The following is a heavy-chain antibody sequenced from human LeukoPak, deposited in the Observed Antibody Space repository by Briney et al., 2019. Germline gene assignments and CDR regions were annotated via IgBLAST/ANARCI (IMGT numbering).Heavy chain of an antibody. D-gene: IGHD4-23*01. V-gene: IGHV4-59*08. Sequence: SETLSLTCTVSGGSISSYYWSWIRQPPGKGLEWIGDIYYSGSTNYNPSLKSRVTISVDTSKNQFSLKLSSVTAADTAVYYCARHDYGGNSNYWGQGTLVTVSS. CDR2: IYYSGST. J-gene: IGHJ4*02. CDR3: ARHDYGGNSNY. CDR1: GGSISSYY.